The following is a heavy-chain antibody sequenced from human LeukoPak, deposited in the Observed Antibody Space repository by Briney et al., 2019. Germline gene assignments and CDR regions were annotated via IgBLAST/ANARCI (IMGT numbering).Heavy chain of an antibody. J-gene: IGHJ3*02. V-gene: IGHV4-30-4*08. CDR1: GGSISSGDYY. Sequence: SQTLSLTCTVSGGSISSGDYYWSWIRQPPGKGLEWIGYIYYSGSTYYNPSLKSRVTISVDTSKNQFSLKLSSVTAADTAVYYCARGVVGDFWSGYYTWSAFDIWGQGTMVTVSS. D-gene: IGHD3-3*01. CDR2: IYYSGST. CDR3: ARGVVGDFWSGYYTWSAFDI.